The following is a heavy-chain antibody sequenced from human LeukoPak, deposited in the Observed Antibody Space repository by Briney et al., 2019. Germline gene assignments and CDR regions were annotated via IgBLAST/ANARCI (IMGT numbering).Heavy chain of an antibody. Sequence: RXPPXXXLEWIGEINHSGSTNYNPSLKSRVTISVDTSKNQFSLKLSSVTAADTAVYYCARARCSGGSCYLRNYYGMDVWGQGTTVTVSS. CDR3: ARARCSGGSCYLRNYYGMDV. D-gene: IGHD2-15*01. V-gene: IGHV4-34*01. CDR2: INHSGST. J-gene: IGHJ6*02.